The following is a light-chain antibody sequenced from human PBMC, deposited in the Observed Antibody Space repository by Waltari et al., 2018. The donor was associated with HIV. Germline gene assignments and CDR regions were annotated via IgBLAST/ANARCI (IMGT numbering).Light chain of an antibody. Sequence: NFILTQPHSVSESPGKTVTISCTRSSGSIASDNVQCYQQRLGSAPTVVIYDHRQRPSGVPDRFSGSIDSSSNSASLTISGLRSEDEADYYCQSSYSNSQVFGGGTKLTVL. J-gene: IGLJ2*01. V-gene: IGLV6-57*03. CDR1: SGSIASDN. CDR2: DHR. CDR3: QSSYSNSQV.